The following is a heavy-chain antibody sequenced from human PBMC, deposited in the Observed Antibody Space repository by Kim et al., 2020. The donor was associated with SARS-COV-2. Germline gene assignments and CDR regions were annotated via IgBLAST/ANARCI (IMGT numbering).Heavy chain of an antibody. CDR3: ARDPAVAGTGNYGMDV. CDR1: GFTFSSYW. D-gene: IGHD6-19*01. J-gene: IGHJ6*02. V-gene: IGHV3-74*01. CDR2: INSDGSST. Sequence: GGSLRLSCAASGFTFSSYWMHWVRQAPGKGLVWVSRINSDGSSTSYADSVKGRFTISRDNAKNTLYLQMNSLRAEDTAVYYCARDPAVAGTGNYGMDVWGQGTTVTVSS.